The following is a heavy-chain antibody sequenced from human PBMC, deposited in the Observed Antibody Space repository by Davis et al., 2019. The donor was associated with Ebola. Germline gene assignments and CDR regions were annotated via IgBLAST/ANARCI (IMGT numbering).Heavy chain of an antibody. V-gene: IGHV3-21*01. CDR2: ISSSSAYI. CDR3: AREYSRLHLSSDY. J-gene: IGHJ4*02. D-gene: IGHD6-13*01. Sequence: GESLKISCEGSGFTFEDYGMNWVRQAPGKGLEWVSSISSSSAYIVYTDSVKGRFTISRDNAKNSLYLQMNSLRAEDTAVYYCAREYSRLHLSSDYWGQGTLVTVSS. CDR1: GFTFEDYG.